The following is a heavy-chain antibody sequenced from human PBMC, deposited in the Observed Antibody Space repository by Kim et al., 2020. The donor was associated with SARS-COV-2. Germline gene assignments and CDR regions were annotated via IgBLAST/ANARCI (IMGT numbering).Heavy chain of an antibody. Sequence: MKARITISPDTSKNQCSLQLNSVTPEDTAVYYCARDSFDGRGLDAFDIWGQGTIVTVSS. J-gene: IGHJ3*02. V-gene: IGHV6-1*01. CDR3: ARDSFDGRGLDAFDI. D-gene: IGHD3-9*01.